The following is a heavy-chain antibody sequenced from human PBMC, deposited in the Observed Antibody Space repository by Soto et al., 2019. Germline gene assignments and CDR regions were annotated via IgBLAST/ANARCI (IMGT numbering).Heavy chain of an antibody. V-gene: IGHV3-23*01. D-gene: IGHD2-21*02. CDR2: ISGSGGST. CDR3: AKGDSEHLGWFEP. CDR1: GFTFSSYA. J-gene: IGHJ5*02. Sequence: GGSLRLSCAASGFTFSSYAMSWVRQAPGKGLEWVSAISGSGGSTYYADSVKGLFSISRDNSKNTLYLQMNSLRAEDTAVYYCAKGDSEHLGWFEPWGQGTLVTVSS.